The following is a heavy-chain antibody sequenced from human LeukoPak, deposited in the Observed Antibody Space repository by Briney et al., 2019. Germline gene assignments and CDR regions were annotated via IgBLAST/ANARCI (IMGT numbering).Heavy chain of an antibody. CDR2: IKQDGSEK. D-gene: IGHD1-14*01. Sequence: GGSLRLSCAASGFTFSSYWMSWVRQAPGKGLEWVANIKQDGSEKYYVDSVKGRFTISRDNAKNSLYLQMNSLRAADTAVYYCARAGRQSYNRKSRDYWGQGTLVTVSS. V-gene: IGHV3-7*01. J-gene: IGHJ4*02. CDR1: GFTFSSYW. CDR3: ARAGRQSYNRKSRDY.